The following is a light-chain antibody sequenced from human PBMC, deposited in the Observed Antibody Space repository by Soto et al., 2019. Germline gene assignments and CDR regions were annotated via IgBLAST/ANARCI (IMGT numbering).Light chain of an antibody. CDR3: QQYNSYVFT. V-gene: IGKV1-5*01. J-gene: IGKJ3*01. CDR2: DAS. CDR1: QSISSW. Sequence: DIQMTQSPSTLSASVGDRVTITCRASQSISSWLAWYQQKPGKAPKLLIYDASSLESGVPSRFSGSGSGTEFTISISSVQPDDFATYYCQQYNSYVFTFGPGTKVDIK.